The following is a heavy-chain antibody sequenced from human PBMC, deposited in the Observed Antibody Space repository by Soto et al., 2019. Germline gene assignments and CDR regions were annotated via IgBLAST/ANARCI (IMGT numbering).Heavy chain of an antibody. V-gene: IGHV4-31*02. CDR3: ARGEDIVATSHHLRGGMDV. J-gene: IGHJ6*02. D-gene: IGHD5-12*01. CDR2: IYYSGST. Sequence: LCGGSISSGGYYWSWIRQHPGKCLEWIGYIYYSGSTYYNPSLKSRVTISVDTSKNQFSLKLSSVTAADTAVYYCARGEDIVATSHHLRGGMDVWGQGTTVTVSS. CDR1: GGSISSGGYY.